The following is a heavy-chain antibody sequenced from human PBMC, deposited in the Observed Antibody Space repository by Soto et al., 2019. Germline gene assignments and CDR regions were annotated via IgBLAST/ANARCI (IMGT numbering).Heavy chain of an antibody. J-gene: IGHJ4*02. CDR2: IKSETDGGTT. D-gene: IGHD3-22*01. CDR1: GLTFNNAW. CDR3: ATAPGYWDGSPFDF. V-gene: IGHV3-15*01. Sequence: GGSVRLSCAASGLTFNNAWMNWVRQSPEKGLEWLGLIKSETDGGTTDYAAPVKGRFTISRDDSKNTLYLQINSLQIEDTAVYYCATAPGYWDGSPFDFWGQGTLVTVSS.